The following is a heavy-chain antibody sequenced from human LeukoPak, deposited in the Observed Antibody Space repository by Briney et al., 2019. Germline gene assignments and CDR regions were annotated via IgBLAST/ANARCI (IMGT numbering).Heavy chain of an antibody. CDR3: ASRRYSYGSGDSSGYPEDY. CDR2: TSAYNGDT. D-gene: IGHD3-22*01. V-gene: IGHV1-18*01. CDR1: GYTFTNYV. Sequence: ASVTVTCKCSGYTFTNYVISWVRQPRAQGLEGVGWTSAYNGDTNNVQKLQSRLNMTTDTSTSTAYMELRSLRSDDTAVYYCASRRYSYGSGDSSGYPEDYWGQGTLVTVSS. J-gene: IGHJ4*02.